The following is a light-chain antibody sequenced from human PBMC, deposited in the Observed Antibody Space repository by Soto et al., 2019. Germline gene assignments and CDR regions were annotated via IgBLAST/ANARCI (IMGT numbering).Light chain of an antibody. CDR3: QQYYSYPRT. CDR1: QGISSY. V-gene: IGKV1-8*01. CDR2: AAS. Sequence: IRMTQSPSSLSASTGDRVTITCRASQGISSYLAWYQQKPGIAPKLLIYAASTLQSGVPSRFSGSGSGTDFTLTIGCLQSEDFATYYCQQYYSYPRTFGQGTKVEIK. J-gene: IGKJ1*01.